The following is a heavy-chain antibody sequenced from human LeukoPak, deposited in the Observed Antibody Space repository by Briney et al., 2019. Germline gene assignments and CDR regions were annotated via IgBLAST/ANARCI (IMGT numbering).Heavy chain of an antibody. Sequence: GASVKGSCKASGYTFTNYDINWVRQATGQGLEWMGWMNPNSGNTGYAQKLQGRVTFTRDTSISTAYMELSSLRSDDTAVYYCARGLGSFGLVPGADYWGQGTLVTVSS. V-gene: IGHV1-8*03. J-gene: IGHJ4*02. CDR3: ARGLGSFGLVPGADY. CDR1: GYTFTNYD. CDR2: MNPNSGNT. D-gene: IGHD3-10*01.